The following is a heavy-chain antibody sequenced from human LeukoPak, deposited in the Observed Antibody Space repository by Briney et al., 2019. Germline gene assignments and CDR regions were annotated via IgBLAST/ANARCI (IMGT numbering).Heavy chain of an antibody. Sequence: SETLSLTCGVSGGSITNTNYWTWVRQPPGKGLEWIGEVNLQGSTNYNPSLMGRVAISVDKSKNFFSLKLSSVTAADTAVYYCATLITPDYWGQGTLVTVSS. CDR1: GGSITNTNY. V-gene: IGHV4-4*02. D-gene: IGHD3-16*01. J-gene: IGHJ4*02. CDR2: VNLQGST. CDR3: ATLITPDY.